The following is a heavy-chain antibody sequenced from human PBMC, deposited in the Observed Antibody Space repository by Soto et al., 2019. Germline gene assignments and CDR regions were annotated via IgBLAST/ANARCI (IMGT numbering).Heavy chain of an antibody. CDR1: GGSFSGYY. V-gene: IGHV4-34*01. CDR2: INHSGST. Sequence: SETLSLTCAVYGGSFSGYYWSWIRQPPGKGLEWIGEINHSGSTNYNPSLKSRVTISVDTSKNQFSLKLSSVTAADTAVYYCARGYGSSGYYFTHRSQYKRAEYFQHWGQGTLVTVSS. D-gene: IGHD3-22*01. J-gene: IGHJ1*01. CDR3: ARGYGSSGYYFTHRSQYKRAEYFQH.